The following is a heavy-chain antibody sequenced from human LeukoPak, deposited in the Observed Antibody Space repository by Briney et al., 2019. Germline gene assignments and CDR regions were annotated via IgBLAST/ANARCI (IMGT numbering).Heavy chain of an antibody. V-gene: IGHV1-69*04. CDR2: IIPILGIA. D-gene: IGHD3-9*01. Sequence: GASVKVSCKASGYTFTSYDINWVRQAPGQGLEWMGRIIPILGIANYAQKFQGRVTITADKSTSTAYMELSSLRSEDTAVYYCARDMANYDILGWFDPWGQGTLVTVSS. J-gene: IGHJ5*02. CDR3: ARDMANYDILGWFDP. CDR1: GYTFTSYD.